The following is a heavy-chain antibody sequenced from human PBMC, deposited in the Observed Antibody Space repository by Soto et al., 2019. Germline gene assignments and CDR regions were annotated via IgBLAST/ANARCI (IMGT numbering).Heavy chain of an antibody. D-gene: IGHD5-18*01. CDR3: TTLHSYGLDY. V-gene: IGHV3-15*01. CDR2: IKSKSDGGTP. J-gene: IGHJ4*02. Sequence: GGSLRLSCAASGFTFKNVWISWVRQAPGKGLEWVGHIKSKSDGGTPDYAAPVKGRFNISRDDSQNTLFVQMHSLKTEDTAVYYCTTLHSYGLDYWGQGALVTVSS. CDR1: GFTFKNVW.